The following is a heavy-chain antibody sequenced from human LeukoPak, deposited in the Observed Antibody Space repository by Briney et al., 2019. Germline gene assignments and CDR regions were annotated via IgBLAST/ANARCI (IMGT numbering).Heavy chain of an antibody. J-gene: IGHJ5*02. CDR2: IRGSGDTT. CDR1: GFTFSNYA. V-gene: IGHV3-23*01. D-gene: IGHD3-22*01. CDR3: AKDPHYDSSGYSFDP. Sequence: QPGGSLRLSCAASGFTFSNYAMSWVRQAPGKGLEWVSGIRGSGDTTYYADSVKGRFTISRDNSKNTLYLQMNSLRAEDTAVYYCAKDPHYDSSGYSFDPWGQGTLVTVSS.